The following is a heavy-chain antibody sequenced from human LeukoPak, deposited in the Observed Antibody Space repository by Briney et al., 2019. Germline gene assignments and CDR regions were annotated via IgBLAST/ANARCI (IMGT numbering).Heavy chain of an antibody. CDR3: ARDGVRYGDYGFDY. CDR1: GGSISGYY. J-gene: IGHJ4*02. D-gene: IGHD4-17*01. V-gene: IGHV4-59*01. Sequence: SETLPLTCTVSGGSISGYYWSWLRHPPGKGLEWIGYIYYSWSTNYNPSLKSRVTISVDTSKNQFSLKLSSVTAADTAVYYCARDGVRYGDYGFDYWGQGTLVAVSS. CDR2: IYYSWST.